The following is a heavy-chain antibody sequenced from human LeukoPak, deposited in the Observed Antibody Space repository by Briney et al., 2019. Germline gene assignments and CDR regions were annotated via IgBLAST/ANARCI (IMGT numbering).Heavy chain of an antibody. D-gene: IGHD6-6*01. CDR3: ARHLSSSSSMDV. Sequence: KPSETLSLTCTVSGGSISSNYWNWIRQPPGKGLEWIAYIYYSGSTNHNPSLKSRVTISVDTSKNQFSLKLSSVTAADTAVYYCARHLSSSSSMDVWGKGTTVTVSS. CDR2: IYYSGST. CDR1: GGSISSNY. V-gene: IGHV4-59*01. J-gene: IGHJ6*04.